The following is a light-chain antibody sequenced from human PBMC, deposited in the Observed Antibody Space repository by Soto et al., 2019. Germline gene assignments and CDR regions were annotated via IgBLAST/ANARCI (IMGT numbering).Light chain of an antibody. Sequence: QPVLTQSPSASASLGASVKFTCTLSSGHSSYAIAWHQQQPEKGPRYLMKLNSDGSHSKGDGIPDRFSGSRSGAERYLTISSLQSEDEADYYCQTWGTGIVVFGGGTKLTVL. CDR2: LNSDGSH. J-gene: IGLJ2*01. CDR3: QTWGTGIVV. V-gene: IGLV4-69*01. CDR1: SGHSSYA.